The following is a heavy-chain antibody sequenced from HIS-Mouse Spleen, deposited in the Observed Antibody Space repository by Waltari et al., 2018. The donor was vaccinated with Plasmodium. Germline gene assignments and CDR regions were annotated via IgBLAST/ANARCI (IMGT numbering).Heavy chain of an antibody. Sequence: QVQLQESGPGLVKPSETLSLTCTVSGGSISSYYWSWIRQPPGKGLEWIVYIYYSGSTNDNPSLKSRVTISVDTSKNQFSLKLSSVTAADTAVFYCARGGYSSSSYYFDYWGQGTLVTVSS. CDR2: IYYSGST. J-gene: IGHJ4*02. CDR3: ARGGYSSSSYYFDY. D-gene: IGHD6-6*01. CDR1: GGSISSYY. V-gene: IGHV4-59*01.